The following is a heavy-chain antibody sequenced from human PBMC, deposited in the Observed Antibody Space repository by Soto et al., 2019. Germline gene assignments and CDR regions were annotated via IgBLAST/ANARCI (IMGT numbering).Heavy chain of an antibody. Sequence: GESLKISCQGSGYTFSDYWIAWVRQMPGKGLEWMGIIYPGDSDTRYNPSFQGQVTISADKSLSVAYLQWNSLRASDTAIYYCARRDGASVVDYWGLGTLVTVSS. J-gene: IGHJ4*02. V-gene: IGHV5-51*01. CDR1: GYTFSDYW. CDR3: ARRDGASVVDY. D-gene: IGHD4-17*01. CDR2: IYPGDSDT.